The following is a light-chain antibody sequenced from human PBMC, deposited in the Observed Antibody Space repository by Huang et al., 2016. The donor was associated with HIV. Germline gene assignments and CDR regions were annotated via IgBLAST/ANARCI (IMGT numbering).Light chain of an antibody. V-gene: IGKV3-11*01. Sequence: EIVLTQSPATLSLSPGERATLSCRASQSVNNFISWHQQKPGQDPRLRSYDASNRAAGIPARFSGSGSGTDFTLTISSLEPEDSAVYYCQQRSNWPHTFGQGTKLEIK. CDR2: DAS. J-gene: IGKJ2*01. CDR3: QQRSNWPHT. CDR1: QSVNNF.